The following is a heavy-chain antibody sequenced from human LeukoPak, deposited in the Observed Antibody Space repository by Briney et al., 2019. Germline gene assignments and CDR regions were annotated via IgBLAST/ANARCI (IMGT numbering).Heavy chain of an antibody. CDR2: ISVNNGGT. CDR1: GYTFTTYS. CDR3: ATATQPRGYFLH. V-gene: IGHV1-18*01. D-gene: IGHD2-2*01. J-gene: IGHJ1*01. Sequence: GASVKVSCKAFGYTFTTYSLAWVRQAPGQSLEWMGWISVNNGGTNYAQSFQDRVTLTRDTSTNTAYLELRSLRSDDTAIIYCATATQPRGYFLHWGQGTLVTVSS.